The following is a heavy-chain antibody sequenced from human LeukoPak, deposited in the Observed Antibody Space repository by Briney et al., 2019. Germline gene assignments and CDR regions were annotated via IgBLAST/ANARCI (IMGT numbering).Heavy chain of an antibody. J-gene: IGHJ2*01. D-gene: IGHD3-9*01. CDR2: IYTSGST. CDR1: GGSISSGSYY. CDR3: ARELFLYDILTGWLPRYFDL. V-gene: IGHV4-61*02. Sequence: SQTLSLTCTVSGGSISSGSYYWSWIRQPAGKGLEWIGRIYTSGSTNYDPSLKSRVTTSVDTSKNQFSLKLSSVTAADTAVYYCARELFLYDILTGWLPRYFDLWGRGTLVTVSS.